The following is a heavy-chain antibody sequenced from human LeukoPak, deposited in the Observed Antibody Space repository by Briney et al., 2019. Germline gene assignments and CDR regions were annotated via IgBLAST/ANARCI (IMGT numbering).Heavy chain of an antibody. CDR1: GFTFSSYS. D-gene: IGHD3-16*01. V-gene: IGHV3-7*03. CDR3: ARGGGLDV. J-gene: IGHJ6*02. CDR2: INHNGNVN. Sequence: GGSLRLSCATSGFTFSSYSMNWARQAPGKGLEWVASINHNGNVNYYVDSVKGRFTISRDNAKNSLYLQMSNLRAEDTAVYFCARGGGLDVWGQGATVTVSS.